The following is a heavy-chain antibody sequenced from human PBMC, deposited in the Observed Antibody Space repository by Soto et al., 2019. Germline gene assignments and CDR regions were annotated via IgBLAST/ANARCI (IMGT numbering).Heavy chain of an antibody. CDR3: SKEGGGSGYYRSFGY. D-gene: IGHD3-3*01. CDR1: GFTFSSYA. Sequence: GGSLRLSCAASGFTFSSYAMSWVRQAPGKGLEWVSAISGMGGRTYYPDSVKGRLTISRDNSKNTLYLQMNSLRAEDTAVYYCSKEGGGSGYYRSFGYWGQGTLVTVSS. J-gene: IGHJ4*02. V-gene: IGHV3-23*01. CDR2: ISGMGGRT.